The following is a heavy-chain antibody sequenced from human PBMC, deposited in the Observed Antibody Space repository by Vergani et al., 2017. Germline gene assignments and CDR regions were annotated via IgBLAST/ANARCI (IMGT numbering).Heavy chain of an antibody. CDR1: GFSFSDHY. CDR2: ISNSGNNI. J-gene: IGHJ3*02. Sequence: QVQLVESGGGLVKPGGSLRLFCAASGFSFSDHYMTWIRQAPGKGLEGVSYISNSGNNIEYADCVKGRFSISRDNAKSSLFLQMDRLRAEDTAVYYCARDHRDYNNYPGTCDIWGQGSMVTVSS. V-gene: IGHV3-11*01. D-gene: IGHD5-24*01. CDR3: ARDHRDYNNYPGTCDI.